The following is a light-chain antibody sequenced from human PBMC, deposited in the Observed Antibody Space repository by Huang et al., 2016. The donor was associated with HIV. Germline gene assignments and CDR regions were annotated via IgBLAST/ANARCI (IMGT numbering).Light chain of an antibody. Sequence: EIVLTQSPATMSLSPGERATLSCRASQSFSNYLDWFQQKPGQAPRLLIYDASNRATDISARLSGSGSGTDFTLTIKSLEPEDSAIYYCQQRSNWPPTYTFGRGTKLEIK. J-gene: IGKJ2*01. CDR1: QSFSNY. CDR3: QQRSNWPPTYT. V-gene: IGKV3-11*01. CDR2: DAS.